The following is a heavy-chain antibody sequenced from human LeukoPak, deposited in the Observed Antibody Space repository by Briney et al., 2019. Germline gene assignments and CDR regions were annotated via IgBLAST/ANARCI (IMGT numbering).Heavy chain of an antibody. J-gene: IGHJ3*02. V-gene: IGHV3-7*01. CDR2: IKQDGSEK. CDR1: GFTFSSYW. CDR3: AVPAPTYYYDSSGYHDAFDI. Sequence: SGGSLRLSCAASGFTFSSYWMSWVRQAPGKGLEWVANIKQDGSEKYYVDSVKGRFTISRDNAKNSLYLQMNSLRAEDTAVYYCAVPAPTYYYDSSGYHDAFDIWGQGTMVTVSS. D-gene: IGHD3-22*01.